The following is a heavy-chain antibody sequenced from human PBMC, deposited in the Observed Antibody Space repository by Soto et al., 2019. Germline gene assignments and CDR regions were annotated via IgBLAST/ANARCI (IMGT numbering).Heavy chain of an antibody. CDR3: ARRQNHILTVSYTNYFDP. CDR1: GFTFSNYG. D-gene: IGHD3-9*01. J-gene: IGHJ5*02. V-gene: IGHV1-18*01. CDR2: ISANNGNT. Sequence: QVQLVQSGAEVKKPGASVKVSCKASGFTFSNYGITWLRQVPGQGLEWMGWISANNGNTVHAQEYQGRLTMTTDTSRSPAYMEVRRLRPVDTAVYYCARRQNHILTVSYTNYFDPWGQGTLVTVSS.